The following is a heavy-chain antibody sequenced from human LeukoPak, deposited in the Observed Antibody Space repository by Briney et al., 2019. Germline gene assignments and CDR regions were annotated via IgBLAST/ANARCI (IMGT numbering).Heavy chain of an antibody. CDR1: GGSFSGYY. CDR3: ARHHSGSYFHVGAFDI. CDR2: INHSGST. J-gene: IGHJ3*02. Sequence: PSETLSLTCAVYGGSFSGYYWSWIRQPPGKGLEWIGEINHSGSTNYNPSLKSRVTISVDTSKNQFSLKLGSVTAADAAVYYCARHHSGSYFHVGAFDIWGQGTMVTVSS. D-gene: IGHD1-26*01. V-gene: IGHV4-34*01.